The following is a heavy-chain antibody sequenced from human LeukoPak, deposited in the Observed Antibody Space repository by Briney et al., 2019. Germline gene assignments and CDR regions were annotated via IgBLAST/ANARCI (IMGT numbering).Heavy chain of an antibody. D-gene: IGHD3-22*01. CDR1: GGSLSSGDYY. Sequence: SETLSLTCTFSGGSLSSGDYYWRWIRQPPGKGLEWIGYIYYSGSTYYNPSLEGRVTISVDTSKNQYSLKLSSVTAADTAVYYCARENYYDSSGYSDWGQGTLVTVSS. CDR3: ARENYYDSSGYSD. J-gene: IGHJ4*02. CDR2: IYYSGST. V-gene: IGHV4-30-4*01.